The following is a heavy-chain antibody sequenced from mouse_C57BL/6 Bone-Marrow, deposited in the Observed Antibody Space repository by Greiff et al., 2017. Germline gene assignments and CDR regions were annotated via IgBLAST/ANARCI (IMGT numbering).Heavy chain of an antibody. CDR2: INPSSGYT. J-gene: IGHJ1*03. CDR3: ASPYYYGSRKGYFDV. D-gene: IGHD1-1*01. V-gene: IGHV1-7*01. CDR1: GYTFTSYW. Sequence: VQGVESGAELAKPGASVKLSCKASGYTFTSYWMHWVKQRPGQGLEWIGYINPSSGYTKYNQKFKDKATLTADKSSSTAYMQLSSLTYEDSAVYYCASPYYYGSRKGYFDVWGTGTTVTVSS.